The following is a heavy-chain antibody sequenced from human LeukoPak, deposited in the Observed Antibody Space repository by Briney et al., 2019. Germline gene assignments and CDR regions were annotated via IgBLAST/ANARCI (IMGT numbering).Heavy chain of an antibody. Sequence: PSETLSLTCTVSGGSISSSSYYWGWIRQPPGKGLEWIGNIFYSGSTYYSPSLKSRVTMSVDTSKNQFSLKLSSVTAADTAVYYCARVRTKVVVIRGMDFDYWGQGTLVTVSS. CDR1: GGSISSSSYY. CDR3: ARVRTKVVVIRGMDFDY. CDR2: IFYSGST. D-gene: IGHD3-22*01. V-gene: IGHV4-39*01. J-gene: IGHJ4*02.